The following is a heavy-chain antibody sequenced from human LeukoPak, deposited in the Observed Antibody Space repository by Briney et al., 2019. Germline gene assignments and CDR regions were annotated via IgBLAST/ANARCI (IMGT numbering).Heavy chain of an antibody. CDR2: INPSGGST. D-gene: IGHD4-17*01. CDR3: ARLYYGDDDAFDI. J-gene: IGHJ3*02. CDR1: GYTFTSYY. Sequence: ASVKVSCKASGYTFTSYYMHWVRQAPGQGLEWMGIINPSGGSTSYAQKFQGRVTMTRDMSTSTVYMELSSLRSEDTAVYYCARLYYGDDDAFDIWGQGTMVTVSS. V-gene: IGHV1-46*01.